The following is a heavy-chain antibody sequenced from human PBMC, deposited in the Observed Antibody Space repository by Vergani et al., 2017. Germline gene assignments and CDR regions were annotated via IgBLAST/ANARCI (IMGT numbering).Heavy chain of an antibody. Sequence: EVQLLESGGGLVQPGGSLRLSCAASGFTFSSYAMSWVRQAPGKGLEWVANIKQDGSEKYYVDSVKGRFTISRDNAKNSLYLQMNSLRAEDTAVYYCASPRGSAAAGSGGYWGQGTLVTVSS. CDR3: ASPRGSAAAGSGGY. V-gene: IGHV3-7*01. D-gene: IGHD6-13*01. CDR2: IKQDGSEK. CDR1: GFTFSSYA. J-gene: IGHJ4*02.